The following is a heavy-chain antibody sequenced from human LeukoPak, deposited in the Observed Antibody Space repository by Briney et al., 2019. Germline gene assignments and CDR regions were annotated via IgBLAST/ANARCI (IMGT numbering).Heavy chain of an antibody. J-gene: IGHJ4*02. CDR1: GFTFSSYW. CDR3: ARVGATSWY. V-gene: IGHV3-74*01. CDR2: INSDGSST. Sequence: GGSLRLSCVASGFTFSSYWMHWVRQAPGKGLVWVSRINSDGSSTNYADSAKGRFTISRDNAKNTLYLQMNSLRAEDTAVYYCARVGATSWYWGQGTLVTVSS. D-gene: IGHD1-26*01.